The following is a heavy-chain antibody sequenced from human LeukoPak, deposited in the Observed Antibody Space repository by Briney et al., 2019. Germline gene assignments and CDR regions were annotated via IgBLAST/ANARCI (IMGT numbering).Heavy chain of an antibody. CDR1: GYTFTSYA. V-gene: IGHV7-4-1*02. D-gene: IGHD6-19*01. J-gene: IGHJ6*02. Sequence: ASVKVSCKASGYTFTSYAMNWVRQAPGQGLEWMGWINTNTGNPTYAQGFTGRFVFSLDTSVSTAYLQISSLKAEDTAVYYCARMYSSGSYYYYGMDVWGQGTTVTVSS. CDR2: INTNTGNP. CDR3: ARMYSSGSYYYYGMDV.